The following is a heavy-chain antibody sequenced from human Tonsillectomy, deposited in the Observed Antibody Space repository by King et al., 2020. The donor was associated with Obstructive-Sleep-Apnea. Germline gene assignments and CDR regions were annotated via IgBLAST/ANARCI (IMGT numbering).Heavy chain of an antibody. CDR1: GYTFTGYY. D-gene: IGHD6-19*01. V-gene: IGHV1-2*02. J-gene: IGHJ4*02. CDR2: INTNSGIT. Sequence: VQLVQSGAEVKKPGASVKVSCRASGYTFTGYYMHWGRQDPGQGLEELGWINTNSGITNYEQKLQGRVTMTRDTSISTTYMELSRRRSDDTAVYYCAREQSSEAGADYWGQGTLVTVSS. CDR3: AREQSSEAGADY.